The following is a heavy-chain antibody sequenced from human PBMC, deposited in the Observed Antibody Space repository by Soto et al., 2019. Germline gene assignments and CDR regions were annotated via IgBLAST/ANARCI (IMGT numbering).Heavy chain of an antibody. Sequence: QVQLVQSGAEVKKPGSSVKVSCKASGGTFSSYAISWVRQAPGQGLEWMGGIIPIFGTANYAQKFQGRVTITADESTSTAHMELSSLRSEDTAVYYCASSGVVVVAATRPYYYGMDVWGQGTTVTVSS. CDR2: IIPIFGTA. CDR3: ASSGVVVVAATRPYYYGMDV. CDR1: GGTFSSYA. J-gene: IGHJ6*02. V-gene: IGHV1-69*01. D-gene: IGHD2-15*01.